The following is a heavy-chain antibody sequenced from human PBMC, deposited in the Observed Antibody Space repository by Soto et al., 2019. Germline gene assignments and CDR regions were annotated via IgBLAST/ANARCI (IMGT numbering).Heavy chain of an antibody. J-gene: IGHJ4*02. V-gene: IGHV2-5*02. Sequence: AGATIVNPTQTLPLTCTFSGFSLSTSGVGVGWIRQPPGKALEWLTFIYWDDDKRNSPFLKSRLTITKDTSKNQVVLTMTNMDPVDTATYYCAHHPYYGLGSYSFDYWGQGTLVTVSS. CDR3: AHHPYYGLGSYSFDY. D-gene: IGHD3-10*01. CDR1: GFSLSTSGVG. CDR2: IYWDDDK.